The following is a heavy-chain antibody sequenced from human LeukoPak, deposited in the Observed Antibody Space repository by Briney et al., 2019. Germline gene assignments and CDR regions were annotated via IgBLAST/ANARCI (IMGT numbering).Heavy chain of an antibody. D-gene: IGHD1-26*01. V-gene: IGHV4-59*01. J-gene: IGHJ4*02. Sequence: SETLSLTCTVSGGSISSYYWSWIRQPPGKGLEWIGYIYYSGSTNYNPSLKSRVTISVDTSKNQFSLKLSSVTAADTAVYYCARVWSGSYSDWGQGTLVTVSS. CDR2: IYYSGST. CDR3: ARVWSGSYSD. CDR1: GGSISSYY.